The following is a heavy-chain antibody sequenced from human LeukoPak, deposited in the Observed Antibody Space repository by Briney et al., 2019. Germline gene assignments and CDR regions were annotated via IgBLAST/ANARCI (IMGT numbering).Heavy chain of an antibody. CDR1: GFTFSSYG. J-gene: IGHJ6*03. Sequence: GGSLRLSCAASGFTFSSYGIHWVRQAPGKGLAWVAFIQYDGSNKYYTDSVKGRFTISRDNSKNTLYLQMNSLRAEDTAVYYCAKGRGWEASYYYYYMYVWGKGTTVTVSS. V-gene: IGHV3-30*02. CDR2: IQYDGSNK. CDR3: AKGRGWEASYYYYYMYV. D-gene: IGHD1-26*01.